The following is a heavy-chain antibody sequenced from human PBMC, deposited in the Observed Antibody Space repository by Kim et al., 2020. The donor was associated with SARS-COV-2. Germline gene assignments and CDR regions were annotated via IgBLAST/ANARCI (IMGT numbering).Heavy chain of an antibody. CDR2: ISDGAGST. J-gene: IGHJ4*02. CDR3: VKDADGDNDGLFDY. V-gene: IGHV3-23*01. CDR1: GFTFSDFA. D-gene: IGHD2-21*02. Sequence: GGSLRLSCAASGFTFSDFAMSWVRRAPGKGLEWVSGISDGAGSTYYADSAKDRFTISRDNSKNILYLQISSLRGEDTAIYYCVKDADGDNDGLFDYWGQG.